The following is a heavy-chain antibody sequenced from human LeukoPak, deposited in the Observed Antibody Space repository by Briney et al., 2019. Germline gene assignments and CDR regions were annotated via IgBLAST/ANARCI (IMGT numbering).Heavy chain of an antibody. J-gene: IGHJ4*02. D-gene: IGHD6-13*01. CDR1: GFNFSVYS. CDR2: IYSGGST. V-gene: IGHV3-53*04. CDR3: ARESIAAAGFDY. Sequence: GGSLRLSCAVSGFNFSVYSFNWVRQAPGKGLEWVSVIYSGGSTYYADSVKGRFTISRHNSKNTLYLQMNSLRAEDTAVYYCARESIAAAGFDYWGQGTLVTVSS.